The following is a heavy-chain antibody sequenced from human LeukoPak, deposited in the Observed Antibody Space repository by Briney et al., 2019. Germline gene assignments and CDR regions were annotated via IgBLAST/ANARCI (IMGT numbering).Heavy chain of an antibody. CDR1: GFTFSSYW. V-gene: IGHV3-7*01. CDR3: ARGYSGYEDY. D-gene: IGHD5-12*01. CDR2: IKRDGSEK. Sequence: PGGSLRLSCAASGFTFSSYWMSWVRQAPGKGLEWVANIKRDGSEKYYVDSVKGRFTISRDNAKNSLYLPMNSLRDEDTAVYYCARGYSGYEDYWGQGTLVTVSS. J-gene: IGHJ4*02.